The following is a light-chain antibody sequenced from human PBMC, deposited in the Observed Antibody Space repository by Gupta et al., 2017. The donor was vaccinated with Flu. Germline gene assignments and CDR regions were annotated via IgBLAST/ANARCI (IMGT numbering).Light chain of an antibody. Sequence: VGDRVTITCRASQSISNYLNWFQQKQGKTPNLLIYAASSLQSGVPSRFSGSGSGTDFTLTISSLQPEDFATYYCQQSYTGRTFSQGTKVEIK. V-gene: IGKV1-39*01. J-gene: IGKJ1*01. CDR3: QQSYTGRT. CDR1: QSISNY. CDR2: AAS.